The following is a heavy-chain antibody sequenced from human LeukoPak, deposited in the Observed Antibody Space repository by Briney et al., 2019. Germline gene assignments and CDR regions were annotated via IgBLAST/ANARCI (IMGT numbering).Heavy chain of an antibody. J-gene: IGHJ4*02. V-gene: IGHV1-8*03. Sequence: ASVKVSCKASGYTFTSYDINWVRQATGQGLEWMGWMNPNSGNTGYAQKFQGRVTTTRNTSISTAYMELSSLRSEDTAVYYCARARVGATTRYYFDYWGQGTLVTVSS. CDR3: ARARVGATTRYYFDY. CDR2: MNPNSGNT. CDR1: GYTFTSYD. D-gene: IGHD1-26*01.